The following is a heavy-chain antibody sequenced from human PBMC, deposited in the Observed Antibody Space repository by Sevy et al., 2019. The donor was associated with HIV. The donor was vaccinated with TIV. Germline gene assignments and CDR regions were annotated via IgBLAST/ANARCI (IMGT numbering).Heavy chain of an antibody. Sequence: GGSLRLSCAASGFTFSPYSMNWIRQAPGKGLEWLSYISGTGNTIYYAGSVKGRFTISRDNAKNSLYLQMNGIRAEDTAEYYCARVPLYSDSHINDYWGQGTLGTVSS. V-gene: IGHV3-48*04. CDR1: GFTFSPYS. CDR2: ISGTGNTI. J-gene: IGHJ4*02. D-gene: IGHD3-22*01. CDR3: ARVPLYSDSHINDY.